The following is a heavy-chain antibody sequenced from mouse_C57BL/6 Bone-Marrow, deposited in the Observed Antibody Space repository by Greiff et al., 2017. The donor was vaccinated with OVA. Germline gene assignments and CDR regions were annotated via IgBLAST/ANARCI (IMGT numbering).Heavy chain of an antibody. CDR1: GYTFTSYG. V-gene: IGHV1-81*01. CDR3: ARCSSYPTFAY. J-gene: IGHJ3*01. Sequence: QVHVKQSGAELARPGASVKLSCKASGYTFTSYGISWVKQRTGQGLEWIGEIYPRSGNTYYNEKFKGKATLTADKSSSTAYMELRSLTSEDSAVYFCARCSSYPTFAYWGQGTLVTVSA. CDR2: IYPRSGNT. D-gene: IGHD1-1*01.